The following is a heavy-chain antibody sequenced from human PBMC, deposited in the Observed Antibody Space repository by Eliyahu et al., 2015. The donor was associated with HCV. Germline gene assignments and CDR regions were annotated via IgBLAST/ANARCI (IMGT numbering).Heavy chain of an antibody. Sequence: QVQLQQWGAGLLKPSETLSLTCAVYGGSFSGYYWSWIRQPPGKGLEWIGEINHSGSTNYNPSLKSRVTISVDTSKNQFSLKLSSVTAADTAVYYCARGGGGYGDYPGVRYWGQGTLVTVSS. CDR1: GGSFSGYY. J-gene: IGHJ4*02. V-gene: IGHV4-34*01. CDR2: INHSGST. D-gene: IGHD4-17*01. CDR3: ARGGGGYGDYPGVRY.